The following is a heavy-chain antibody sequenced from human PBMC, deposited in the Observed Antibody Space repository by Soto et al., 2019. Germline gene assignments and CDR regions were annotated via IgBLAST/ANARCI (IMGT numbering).Heavy chain of an antibody. V-gene: IGHV4-59*01. CDR1: GGSISSYY. D-gene: IGHD3-16*01. CDR2: IYYSGST. CDR3: ARVPVMITFGGFYGMDV. J-gene: IGHJ6*02. Sequence: SETLSLTCTVSGGSISSYYWSWIRQPPGKGLEWIGYIYYSGSTNYNPSLKSRVTISVDTSKSQFSLKLSSVTAADTAVYYCARVPVMITFGGFYGMDVWGQGTTVTVSS.